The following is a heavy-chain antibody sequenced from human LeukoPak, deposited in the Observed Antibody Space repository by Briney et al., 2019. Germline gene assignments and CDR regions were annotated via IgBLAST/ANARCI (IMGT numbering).Heavy chain of an antibody. J-gene: IGHJ5*02. Sequence: GGSLRLSCGSSGFTFSSYSMNWVRQAPGKGLEWVSYISSSSNPIYYADSVKGRFIISRDNAKNSLYLQMNSLRVEDTAVYYCARGCSGGSCYDGYNWFDPWGQGTLVTVSS. CDR2: ISSSSNPI. V-gene: IGHV3-48*01. CDR3: ARGCSGGSCYDGYNWFDP. CDR1: GFTFSSYS. D-gene: IGHD2-15*01.